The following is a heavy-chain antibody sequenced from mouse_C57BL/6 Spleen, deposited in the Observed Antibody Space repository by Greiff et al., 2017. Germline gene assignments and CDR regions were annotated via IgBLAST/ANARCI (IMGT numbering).Heavy chain of an antibody. CDR3: ARPLYGSGYGGGFAY. CDR1: GYTFNSYW. J-gene: IGHJ3*01. CDR2: IDPSDSYT. D-gene: IGHD1-1*01. V-gene: IGHV1-59*01. Sequence: QVQLQQPGAELVRPGTSVKLSCKASGYTFNSYWMHWVQQRPGQGLEWIGGIDPSDSYTNYTQKFKGQATLTVDTSSSKAYMQLSSLTSEDSAVYYCARPLYGSGYGGGFAYWGQGTLVTVSA.